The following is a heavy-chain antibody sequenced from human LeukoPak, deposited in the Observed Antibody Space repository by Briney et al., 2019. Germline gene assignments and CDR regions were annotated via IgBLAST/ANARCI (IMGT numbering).Heavy chain of an antibody. Sequence: PSETLSLTCTVSGGSISNYYWSWIRQPPGKGLEWIGYISYSGITNYNPSLKSRVTISLDTSKNHFSLKMRSVTAADTAVYYCARGLYPDDAFDIWGQGTMVTVSS. V-gene: IGHV4-59*08. CDR2: ISYSGIT. D-gene: IGHD3-16*02. CDR3: ARGLYPDDAFDI. J-gene: IGHJ3*02. CDR1: GGSISNYY.